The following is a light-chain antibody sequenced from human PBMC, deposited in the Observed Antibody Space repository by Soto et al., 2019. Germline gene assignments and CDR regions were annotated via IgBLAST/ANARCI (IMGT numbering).Light chain of an antibody. J-gene: IGKJ5*01. CDR1: QGISNY. V-gene: IGKV1-27*01. CDR2: AAS. Sequence: DIQMTQSPSSLSASVGARVTITCRASQGISNYLAWYQQNPGKVPKLLIYAASTLQSGVSSRFSGSGSGTDFTLTISSLQPEDFAVYYCQQYNTWPPITFGPGTRLEIK. CDR3: QQYNTWPPIT.